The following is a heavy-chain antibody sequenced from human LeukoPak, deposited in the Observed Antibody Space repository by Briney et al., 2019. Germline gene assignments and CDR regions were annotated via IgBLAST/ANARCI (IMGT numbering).Heavy chain of an antibody. CDR1: GFTFSSYG. V-gene: IGHV3-30*18. D-gene: IGHD3-10*01. CDR3: AKGAYGSGSYFPFDY. J-gene: IGHJ4*02. CDR2: ISYDGSNK. Sequence: VGSLRLSCAASGFTFSSYGMHWVRQAPGKGLEWVAVISYDGSNKYYADSVKGRFTISRDNSKNTLYLQMNSLRAEDTAVYYCAKGAYGSGSYFPFDYWGQGTLVTVSS.